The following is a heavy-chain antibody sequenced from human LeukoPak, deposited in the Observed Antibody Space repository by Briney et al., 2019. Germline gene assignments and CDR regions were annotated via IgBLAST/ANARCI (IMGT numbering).Heavy chain of an antibody. J-gene: IGHJ4*02. V-gene: IGHV4-59*02. CDR3: ASGGLVSRYLDH. D-gene: IGHD3-9*01. CDR1: GFTVSSNY. CDR2: VFYSGST. Sequence: GSLRLSCAAPGFTVSSNYMTWVRQPPGKGLEWIGEVFYSGSTNSNPSLKSRLTMSVDESKHEFSLRLTAVTAADTAVYYCASGGLVSRYLDHWGQGALVNVSP.